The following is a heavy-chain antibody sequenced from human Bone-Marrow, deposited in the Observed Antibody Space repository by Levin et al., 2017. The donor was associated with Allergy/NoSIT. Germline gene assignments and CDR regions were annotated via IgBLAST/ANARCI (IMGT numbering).Heavy chain of an antibody. CDR1: GGSISSGDYS. J-gene: IGHJ4*02. CDR3: ARLSIVGATTMYYFDS. CDR2: IHHSGRT. V-gene: IGHV4-30-2*01. Sequence: SSETLSLTCVVSGGSISSGDYSWTWIRQPPGKDLEWIGYIHHSGRTSYNPSLKSRVTISADNSKNQFSLNLSSVTAADTAVYFCARLSIVGATTMYYFDSWGQGTQVTVSS. D-gene: IGHD1-26*01.